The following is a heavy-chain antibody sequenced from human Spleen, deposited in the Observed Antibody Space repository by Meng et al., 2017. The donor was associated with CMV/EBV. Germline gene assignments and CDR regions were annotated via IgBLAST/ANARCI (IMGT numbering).Heavy chain of an antibody. V-gene: IGHV1-8*01. Sequence: ASVKVSCKASGYTFTSYDINWVRQATGQGLEWMGWMNPNSGNTGYAQKFQGRVTMTRNTSISTAYMELSSLRSEDTAVYYCARGKDYYDSSGYSGLGYWGQGTLVTVSS. CDR2: MNPNSGNT. CDR1: GYTFTSYD. CDR3: ARGKDYYDSSGYSGLGY. D-gene: IGHD3-22*01. J-gene: IGHJ4*02.